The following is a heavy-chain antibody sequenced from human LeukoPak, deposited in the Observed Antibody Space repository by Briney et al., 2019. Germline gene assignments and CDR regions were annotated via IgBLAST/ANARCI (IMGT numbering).Heavy chain of an antibody. D-gene: IGHD1-26*01. CDR3: ARDSGSHTVGYYGMDV. CDR1: GGSVSSGSYY. J-gene: IGHJ6*02. Sequence: SETLSLTCTVSGGSVSSGSYYWSWIRQPPGKGLEWMGYIYYSGSTNYNPSLKSRVTISVDTSKNQFSLKLSSVTAADTAVYYCARDSGSHTVGYYGMDVWGQGTTVTVSS. V-gene: IGHV4-61*01. CDR2: IYYSGST.